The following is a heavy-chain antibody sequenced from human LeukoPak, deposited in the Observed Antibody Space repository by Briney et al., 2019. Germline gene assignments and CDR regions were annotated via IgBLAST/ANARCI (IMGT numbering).Heavy chain of an antibody. CDR3: AKHVGAYYFDY. CDR2: IVGSLGST. CDR1: GFTFSSYA. Sequence: PGGSLRLSCAASGFTFSSYAMSWVRQAPGKGLEWVSGIVGSLGSTYYADSVKGRFTISRDNSKNTLFLQMNSLRADDSAIYYCAKHVGAYYFDYWGQGTLVTVSS. J-gene: IGHJ4*02. D-gene: IGHD3-16*01. V-gene: IGHV3-23*01.